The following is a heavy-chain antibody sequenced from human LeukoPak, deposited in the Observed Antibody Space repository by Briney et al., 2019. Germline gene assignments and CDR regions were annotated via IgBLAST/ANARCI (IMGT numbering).Heavy chain of an antibody. CDR1: GGSISSDH. D-gene: IGHD1-26*01. CDR2: IYYIGST. J-gene: IGHJ4*02. V-gene: IGHV4-59*01. Sequence: SETLSLTCTVSGGSISSDHWSWIRQPPGKGLEWIGYIYYIGSTNYSPSLKSRITISVDTSKSHFSLKLSSVTAADTAVYYCARVVGATRSSDYWGQGTLVSVSS. CDR3: ARVVGATRSSDY.